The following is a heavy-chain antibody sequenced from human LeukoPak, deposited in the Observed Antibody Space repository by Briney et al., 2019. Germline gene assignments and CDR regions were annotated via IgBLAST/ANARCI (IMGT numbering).Heavy chain of an antibody. V-gene: IGHV4-31*03. CDR1: GGSISSGGYY. CDR2: IYYSGST. J-gene: IGHJ3*02. CDR3: ARGLTRARDAFDI. Sequence: SETLSLTCTVSGGSISSGGYYWSWIRQHPGKGLEWIGYIYYSGSTNYNPSLKSRVTISVDTSKNQFSLKLSSVTAADTAVYYCARGLTRARDAFDIWGQGTMVTVSS.